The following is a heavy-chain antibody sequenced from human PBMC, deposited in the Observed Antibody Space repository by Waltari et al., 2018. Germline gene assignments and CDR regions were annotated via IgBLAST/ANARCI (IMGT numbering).Heavy chain of an antibody. Sequence: QVQVLQSGTEVKRPGSSVKVSCTTSGVTSTNAFTWVRQVPGQGLEYVGDIVPIFGTPNYAQRLRGRVTITADGSTSTLELASLTSEDTAIYYCARDYYDSSGWLWGQGTMVTVSS. D-gene: IGHD3-22*01. CDR2: IVPIFGTP. V-gene: IGHV1-69*12. J-gene: IGHJ3*01. CDR1: GVTSTNA. CDR3: ARDYYDSSGWL.